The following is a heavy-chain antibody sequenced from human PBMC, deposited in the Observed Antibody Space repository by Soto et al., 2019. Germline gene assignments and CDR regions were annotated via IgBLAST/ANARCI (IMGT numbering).Heavy chain of an antibody. CDR1: GGTFSSYA. D-gene: IGHD6-13*01. Sequence: QVQLVQSGAEVKKPGSSVKVSCKASGGTFSSYAISWVRQAPGQGLEWMGGIIPIFGTANYAQKFQGRVTITADESTRTAYMELSSLRSEDTAVYYCARETDGAAAPWYFDLWGRGTLVTVSS. V-gene: IGHV1-69*01. CDR3: ARETDGAAAPWYFDL. J-gene: IGHJ2*01. CDR2: IIPIFGTA.